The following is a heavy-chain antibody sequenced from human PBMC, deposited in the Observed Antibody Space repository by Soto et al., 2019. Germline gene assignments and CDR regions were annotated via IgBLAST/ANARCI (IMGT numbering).Heavy chain of an antibody. J-gene: IGHJ5*02. CDR1: GGSFSGYY. V-gene: IGHV4-34*01. CDR3: ARGYCSSTSCYTRFDP. Sequence: SETLSLTCAVYGGSFSGYYWSWIRQPPGKGLEWIGEINHSGSTNYNPSLKGRVTISVDTSKNQFSLKLSSVTAADTAVYYCARGYCSSTSCYTRFDPWGQGTLVTVSS. CDR2: INHSGST. D-gene: IGHD2-2*02.